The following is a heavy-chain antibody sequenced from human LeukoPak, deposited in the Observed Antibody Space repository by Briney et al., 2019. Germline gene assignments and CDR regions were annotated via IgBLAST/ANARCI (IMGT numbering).Heavy chain of an antibody. CDR3: ARVTMVRGVAGIDY. CDR2: IYYSGST. D-gene: IGHD3-10*01. CDR1: GGSISSSSYY. Sequence: SETLSLTCTVSGGSISSSSYYWGWIRQPPGKGLEWIGSIYYSGSTYYNPSLKSRVTISVDTSKNQFSLKLSSVTAADTAVYYCARVTMVRGVAGIDYWGQGTLVTVSS. V-gene: IGHV4-39*07. J-gene: IGHJ4*02.